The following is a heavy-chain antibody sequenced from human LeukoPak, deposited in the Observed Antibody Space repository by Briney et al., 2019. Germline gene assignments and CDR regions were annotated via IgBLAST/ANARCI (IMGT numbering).Heavy chain of an antibody. J-gene: IGHJ4*02. CDR3: ATAAGVVVVAAAAYDY. V-gene: IGHV1-24*01. Sequence: ASLKVSCKVSGYTLTELSLYWVRQAPGKGLKWMGGFDPEDGETIYAQKFQGRVTMTEDTSTDTAYMELSSLRSEDTAVYYCATAAGVVVVAAAAYDYWGQGTLVTVSS. D-gene: IGHD2-15*01. CDR2: FDPEDGET. CDR1: GYTLTELS.